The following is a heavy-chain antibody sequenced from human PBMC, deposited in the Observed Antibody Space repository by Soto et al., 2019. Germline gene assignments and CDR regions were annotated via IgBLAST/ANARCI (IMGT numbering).Heavy chain of an antibody. Sequence: SETLSLTCTVSGGSISSHYWSWIRQPGGKGLEWIGRIYTSGSTNYNPSLKSRVTMSVDTSKNQFSLKLSYVTAEDTAAYYCASDQTRGDDYYGYRIHVRDQAPRVTVSS. D-gene: IGHD3-10*01. CDR1: GGSISSHY. J-gene: IGHJ6*02. CDR2: IYTSGST. CDR3: ASDQTRGDDYYGYRIHV. V-gene: IGHV4-4*07.